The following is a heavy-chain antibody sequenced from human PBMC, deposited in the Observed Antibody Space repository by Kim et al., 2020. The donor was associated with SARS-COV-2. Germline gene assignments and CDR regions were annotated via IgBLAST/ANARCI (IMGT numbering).Heavy chain of an antibody. CDR3: SRVGGTYFFMDV. CDR1: GGSISSYY. J-gene: IGHJ6*03. D-gene: IGHD3-3*01. CDR2: IYSSGNT. Sequence: SETLSLTCTVSGGSISSYYWSWIRQPAGKGLEWVGRIYSSGNTNYNPSFKSRVTTSVDTSKNQLSLKLSSVTAADTAGYYCSRVGGTYFFMDVWGKGTT. V-gene: IGHV4-4*07.